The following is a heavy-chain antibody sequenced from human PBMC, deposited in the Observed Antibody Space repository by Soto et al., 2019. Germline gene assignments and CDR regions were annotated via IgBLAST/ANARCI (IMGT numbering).Heavy chain of an antibody. CDR1: GFSFSTYG. V-gene: IGHV3-33*01. J-gene: IGHJ4*02. D-gene: IGHD1-26*01. Sequence: QVQLVESGGGVVQPGRSLRLSCAASGFSFSTYGMHWVRQAPGMGLEWVAVIWYDGSRKDYVDSVKGRFTISRDNSKSILYLQINSLRVEDTAVYYCARAVGPFDYWGQGTLVTVSS. CDR2: IWYDGSRK. CDR3: ARAVGPFDY.